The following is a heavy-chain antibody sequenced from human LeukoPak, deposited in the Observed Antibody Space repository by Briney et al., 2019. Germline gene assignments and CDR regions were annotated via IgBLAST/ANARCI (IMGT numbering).Heavy chain of an antibody. Sequence: GESLKISCKGSEYSFTSYWIGWVRQMPGKGLEWMGIIYPGDSDTRYSPSFQGQVTISADKSISTAYLQWSSLKASDTAMYYCARPSKNYDFWSGLPGYWGQGTLVTVSS. CDR3: ARPSKNYDFWSGLPGY. V-gene: IGHV5-51*01. D-gene: IGHD3-3*01. CDR1: EYSFTSYW. J-gene: IGHJ4*02. CDR2: IYPGDSDT.